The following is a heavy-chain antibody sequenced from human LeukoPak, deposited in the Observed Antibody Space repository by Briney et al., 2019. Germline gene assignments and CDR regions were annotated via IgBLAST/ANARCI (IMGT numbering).Heavy chain of an antibody. V-gene: IGHV4-59*01. CDR1: GVSISSSY. CDR3: ARDPGSCSGGSCSFYWYFDL. D-gene: IGHD2-15*01. Sequence: SETLSLTCSVSGVSISSSYWSWIRQPPGKGLEWIGYISSTGTTKYNPSLKSRVTISVDTSKNQVSLNLSSVTAADTAVYYCARDPGSCSGGSCSFYWYFDLWGRGTPVSVSS. CDR2: ISSTGTT. J-gene: IGHJ2*01.